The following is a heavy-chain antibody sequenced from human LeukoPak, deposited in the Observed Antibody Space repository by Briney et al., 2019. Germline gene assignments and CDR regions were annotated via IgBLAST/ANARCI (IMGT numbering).Heavy chain of an antibody. CDR2: INHSGST. Sequence: SETLSLTCAVYGGSFSGYYWSWIRQPPGKGLEWIGEINHSGSTNYNPSLKSRVTISVDTSKKQFSLKLSSVTAADTAVYYCARGPVWFGELYPDYWGQGTLVTVSS. CDR1: GGSFSGYY. CDR3: ARGPVWFGELYPDY. V-gene: IGHV4-34*01. D-gene: IGHD3-10*01. J-gene: IGHJ4*02.